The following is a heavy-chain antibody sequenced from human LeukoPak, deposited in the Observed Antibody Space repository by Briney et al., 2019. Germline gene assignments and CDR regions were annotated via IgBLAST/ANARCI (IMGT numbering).Heavy chain of an antibody. CDR2: IRYDGSNK. D-gene: IGHD3-16*02. J-gene: IGHJ3*02. CDR3: AKDLERGSYRLEDAFDI. V-gene: IGHV3-30*02. Sequence: GALRLSCAASGFTFSSYGMHWVRQAPGKGLEWVAFIRYDGSNKYYADSVKGRFTISRDNSKNTLYLQMNSLRAEDTAVYYCAKDLERGSYRLEDAFDIWGQGTMVTVSS. CDR1: GFTFSSYG.